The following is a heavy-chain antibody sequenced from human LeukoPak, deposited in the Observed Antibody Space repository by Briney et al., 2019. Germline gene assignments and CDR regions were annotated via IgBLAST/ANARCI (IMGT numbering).Heavy chain of an antibody. V-gene: IGHV1-18*01. CDR2: ISAYNGNT. CDR3: ARDYLGPYYFDY. Sequence: ASVKVSCTASGYTFTTNGISWVRQAPGQGLEWMGWISAYNGNTKYAQKLQGRVTMTTDTSTNTAYMELRSLRSDDTAVYYCARDYLGPYYFDYWGQGTLVTVSS. J-gene: IGHJ4*02. CDR1: GYTFTTNG. D-gene: IGHD3-10*01.